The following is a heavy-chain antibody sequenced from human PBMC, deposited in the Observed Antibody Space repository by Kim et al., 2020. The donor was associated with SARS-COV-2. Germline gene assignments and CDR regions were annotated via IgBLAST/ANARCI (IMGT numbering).Heavy chain of an antibody. V-gene: IGHV4-59*08. J-gene: IGHJ6*02. Sequence: SETLSLTCTVSGGSISSYYWSWIRQPPGKGLEWIGYIYYSGSTNYNPSLKSRVTISVDTSKNQFSLKLSSVTAADTAVYYCARLFGDFCSGYSYYYGMDVWGQGTTVTVSS. CDR2: IYYSGST. CDR1: GGSISSYY. CDR3: ARLFGDFCSGYSYYYGMDV. D-gene: IGHD3-3*01.